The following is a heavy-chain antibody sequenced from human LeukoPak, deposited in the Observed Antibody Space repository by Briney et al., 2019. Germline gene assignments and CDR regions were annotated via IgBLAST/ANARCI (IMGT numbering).Heavy chain of an antibody. CDR3: ARHGGNSDDY. J-gene: IGHJ4*02. CDR1: GYSFTSYW. Sequence: GASLKISCKGSGYSFTSYWIGWVRPMPGKGLEWMGIIYPGDTDTRYSLSFQGQVTISTDKSISTACLQWSSLKASDTAMYYCARHGGNSDDYWGQGTLVTVSS. D-gene: IGHD4-23*01. CDR2: IYPGDTDT. V-gene: IGHV5-51*01.